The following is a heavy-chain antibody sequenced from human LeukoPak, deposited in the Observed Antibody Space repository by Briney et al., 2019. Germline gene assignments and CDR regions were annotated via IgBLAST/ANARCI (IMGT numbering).Heavy chain of an antibody. CDR1: GSPFTSYW. CDR3: ARHVSDYDFWSGYYRGNWFDP. D-gene: IGHD3-3*01. V-gene: IGHV5-51*01. J-gene: IGHJ5*02. CDR2: IYPGDSDT. Sequence: PGESLKISCQGSGSPFTSYWIGWVRQLPGKGLEWMGIIYPGDSDTRYSPSFQGQVTISADKSISTAYLQWSSLKASDNAMYYCARHVSDYDFWSGYYRGNWFDPWGQGTLVTVSS.